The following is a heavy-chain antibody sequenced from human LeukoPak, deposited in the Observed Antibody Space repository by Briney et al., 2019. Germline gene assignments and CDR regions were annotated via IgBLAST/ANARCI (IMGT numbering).Heavy chain of an antibody. CDR2: IYYSGST. CDR3: ARGGASITIFGVVIPLFDP. D-gene: IGHD3-3*01. CDR1: GGSISSGGYY. Sequence: SETLSLTCTVSGGSISSGGYYWSWIRQHPGKGLEWIGYIYYSGSTYYNPSLKSRVTISVDTSKNQFSLKLSSVTAADTAVYYCARGGASITIFGVVIPLFDPWGQGTLVTVSS. J-gene: IGHJ5*02. V-gene: IGHV4-31*03.